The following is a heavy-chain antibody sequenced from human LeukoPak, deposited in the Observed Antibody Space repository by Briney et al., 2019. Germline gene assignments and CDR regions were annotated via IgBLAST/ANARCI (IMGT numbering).Heavy chain of an antibody. CDR2: ISYDGSNK. Sequence: GGSMRLSCAASGFTFSSYAMHWVRQAPGKGLEWVAVISYDGSNKYYAGSVKGRFTISRDNSKNTLYLQMNSLRAEDTAVYYCARELADWGQGTLVTVSS. CDR1: GFTFSSYA. J-gene: IGHJ4*02. V-gene: IGHV3-30-3*01. CDR3: ARELAD.